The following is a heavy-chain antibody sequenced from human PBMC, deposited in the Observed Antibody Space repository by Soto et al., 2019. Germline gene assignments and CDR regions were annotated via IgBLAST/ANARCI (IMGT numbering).Heavy chain of an antibody. J-gene: IGHJ6*02. D-gene: IGHD3-22*01. CDR3: AREGLITMIVVVRPYGMDV. V-gene: IGHV1-46*01. Sequence: ASVKVSCKASGYTFTSYYIHWVRQAPGQGLEWMGIINPSGGSTSYAQKFQGRVTMTRDTSTSTVYMELSSLRSEDTAVYYCAREGLITMIVVVRPYGMDVWGQGTTVTVSS. CDR1: GYTFTSYY. CDR2: INPSGGST.